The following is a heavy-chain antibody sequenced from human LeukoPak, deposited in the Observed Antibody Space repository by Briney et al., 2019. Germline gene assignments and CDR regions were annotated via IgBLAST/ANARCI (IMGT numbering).Heavy chain of an antibody. Sequence: GESLKISCKGSGYSFTSYWIGWVRQMPGKGLEWMGIIYPGDSDTRYSPSFQGQVTISADKSISTAYLQWSSLKASDTAMYYCARGHSNWGPDNWFDPWGQGTLVTVSS. CDR3: ARGHSNWGPDNWFDP. D-gene: IGHD7-27*01. CDR2: IYPGDSDT. J-gene: IGHJ5*02. V-gene: IGHV5-51*01. CDR1: GYSFTSYW.